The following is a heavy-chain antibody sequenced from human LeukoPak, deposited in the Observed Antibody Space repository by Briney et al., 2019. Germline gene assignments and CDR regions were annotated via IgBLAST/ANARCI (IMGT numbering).Heavy chain of an antibody. CDR2: ISSSSSTI. CDR1: GFTFSGYS. J-gene: IGHJ5*02. D-gene: IGHD1-26*01. Sequence: PGGSLRLSCAASGFTFSGYSMNWVRQAPGKGLEWVSYISSSSSTIYYADSVKGRFTISRDNAKNSLYLQMNSLRAEDTAVYYCARDMRARGSYFVNWFDPWGQGTLVTVSS. CDR3: ARDMRARGSYFVNWFDP. V-gene: IGHV3-48*01.